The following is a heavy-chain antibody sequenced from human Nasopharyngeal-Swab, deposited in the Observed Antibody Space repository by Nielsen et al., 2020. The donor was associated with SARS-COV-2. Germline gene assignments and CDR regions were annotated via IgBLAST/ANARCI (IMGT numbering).Heavy chain of an antibody. D-gene: IGHD3-10*01. J-gene: IGHJ4*02. CDR2: LYYTGST. CDR3: ARHGGFGKNFDY. Sequence: SETLSLTRTVSGGSISSSSYYWGWIRQPPGKGLEWIGSLYYTGSTYYNPSLKSRVTISVDTSKNQFSLKLSSVTATDTAVYYCARHGGFGKNFDYWGQGTLVTVSS. CDR1: GGSISSSSYY. V-gene: IGHV4-39*01.